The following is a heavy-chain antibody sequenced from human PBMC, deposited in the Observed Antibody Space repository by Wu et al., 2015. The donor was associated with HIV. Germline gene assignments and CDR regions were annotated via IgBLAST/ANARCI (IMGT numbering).Heavy chain of an antibody. Sequence: QVQLVQSGAEVKKTGASVKVSCKASEYTFTSYDINWVRQATGQGLEWMGWMNPNSGSAGYAQKFQGRVTMTRNTSISTAYMELYSLTSEDAGIYFCARSVALWKDHYTRGGFDVWGQGTTVSVSS. D-gene: IGHD2-2*02. J-gene: IGHJ6*02. CDR3: ARSVALWKDHYTRGGFDV. V-gene: IGHV1-8*01. CDR1: EYTFTSYD. CDR2: MNPNSGSA.